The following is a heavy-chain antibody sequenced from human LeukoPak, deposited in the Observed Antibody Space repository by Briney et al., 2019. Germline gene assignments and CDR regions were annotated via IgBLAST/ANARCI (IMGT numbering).Heavy chain of an antibody. Sequence: PSETLSLTCTVSGGSISSYYWSWFRQPPGKGLEWIGYIYYSGSTNYNPSLKSRVTISVDTSKNQFSLKLSSVTAADTAVYYCARAGGYASPIGIWGQGTMVTVSS. CDR3: ARAGGYASPIGI. J-gene: IGHJ3*02. CDR1: GGSISSYY. CDR2: IYYSGST. D-gene: IGHD5-12*01. V-gene: IGHV4-59*01.